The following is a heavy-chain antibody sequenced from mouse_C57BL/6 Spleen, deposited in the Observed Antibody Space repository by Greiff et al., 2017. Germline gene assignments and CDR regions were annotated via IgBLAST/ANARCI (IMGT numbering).Heavy chain of an antibody. CDR1: GYTFTEYT. CDR3: ARHEEGADYCGSSYYWYFDV. Sequence: QVQLQQSGAELVKPGASVKLSCKASGYTFTEYTIHWVKQRPGQGLEWIGWFYPGSGSIKYNEKFKDKATLTEDKSSSTVYMELSRLTSEDSAVYFCARHEEGADYCGSSYYWYFDVWGTGTTVTVSS. D-gene: IGHD1-1*01. J-gene: IGHJ1*03. V-gene: IGHV1-62-2*01. CDR2: FYPGSGSI.